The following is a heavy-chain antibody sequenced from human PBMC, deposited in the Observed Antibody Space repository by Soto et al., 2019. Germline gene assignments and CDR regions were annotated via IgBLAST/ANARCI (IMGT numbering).Heavy chain of an antibody. J-gene: IGHJ5*02. CDR3: AKDSLIVVVPAATDNWFDP. CDR1: GFTFSSYA. Sequence: GGSLRLSCAASGFTFSSYAVSWVRQAPGKGLEWVSAISGSGGSTYYADSVKGRFTISRDNSKNTLYLQMNSLRAEDTAVYYCAKDSLIVVVPAATDNWFDPWGQGTLVTVSS. D-gene: IGHD2-2*01. CDR2: ISGSGGST. V-gene: IGHV3-23*01.